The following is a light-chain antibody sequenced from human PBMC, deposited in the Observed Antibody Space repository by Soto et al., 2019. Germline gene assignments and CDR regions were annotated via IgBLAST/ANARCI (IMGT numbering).Light chain of an antibody. CDR3: CSFAGSYTSYV. CDR2: DVN. V-gene: IGLV2-11*01. Sequence: QSVLTQPRSVSGSPGQSVTISCTGTSSGVRVSNYVSWYRQHPGKAPKLMIFDVNKRPSGVPDRFSGSKSGNTASLTISGLQAEDEADYYCCSFAGSYTSYVFGTGTKVTVL. J-gene: IGLJ1*01. CDR1: SSGVRVSNY.